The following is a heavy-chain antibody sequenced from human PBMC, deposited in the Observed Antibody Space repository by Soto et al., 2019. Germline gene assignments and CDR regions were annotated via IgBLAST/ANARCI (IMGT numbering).Heavy chain of an antibody. V-gene: IGHV3-30*18. Sequence: SLRLSCAASGFTFSSYGMHWVRQAPGKGLEWVAVISYDGSNKYYADSVKGRFTISRDNSKNTLYLQMNSLRAESTAVYYCAKDGGSGWYVGYYFDYWGQGTLVTVSS. D-gene: IGHD6-19*01. CDR1: GFTFSSYG. J-gene: IGHJ4*02. CDR3: AKDGGSGWYVGYYFDY. CDR2: ISYDGSNK.